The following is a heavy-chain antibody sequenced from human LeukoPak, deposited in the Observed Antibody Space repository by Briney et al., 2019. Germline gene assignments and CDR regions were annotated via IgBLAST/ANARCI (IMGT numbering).Heavy chain of an antibody. V-gene: IGHV4-31*03. J-gene: IGHJ4*02. CDR2: IYYSGST. Sequence: SETLSLTCTVSGGSISSGGYYGSWIRQHPGKGLEWIGYIYYSGSTYYNPSLKSRVTISVDTSKNQFSLKLSSVTAADTAVYYCARDREGQLGDFDYWGQGTLVTVSS. CDR3: ARDREGQLGDFDY. CDR1: GGSISSGGYY. D-gene: IGHD6-6*01.